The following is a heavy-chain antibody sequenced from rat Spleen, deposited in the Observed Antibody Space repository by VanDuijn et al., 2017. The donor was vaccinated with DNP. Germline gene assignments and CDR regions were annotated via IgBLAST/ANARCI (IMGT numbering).Heavy chain of an antibody. J-gene: IGHJ2*01. CDR2: ITYDGSRT. CDR1: GFTFSDYN. Sequence: EVQLVESGGDLVQSGRSLKVSCAASGFTFSDYNMAWVRQAPKKGLEWVATITYDGSRTHCRDSVKGRFTISRDNAKSTLYLQMDSLRSEDTATYYCATQTLNSYWGQGVMVTVSS. D-gene: IGHD1-11*01. V-gene: IGHV5S10*01. CDR3: ATQTLNSY.